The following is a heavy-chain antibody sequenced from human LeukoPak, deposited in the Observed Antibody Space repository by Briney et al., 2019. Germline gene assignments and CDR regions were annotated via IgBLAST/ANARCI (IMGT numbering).Heavy chain of an antibody. D-gene: IGHD2-8*01. CDR1: GGSVTSYY. Sequence: PSETLSLTCTVSGGSVTSYYWSWIRQPAGKGPGWIGRIYPSGSTSYNPSLKSRVTMSVDTSKNQFFLKLSSVTAADAALYYCAGAPNSYFFDYWGQGTLVTVSS. J-gene: IGHJ4*02. CDR2: IYPSGST. CDR3: AGAPNSYFFDY. V-gene: IGHV4-4*07.